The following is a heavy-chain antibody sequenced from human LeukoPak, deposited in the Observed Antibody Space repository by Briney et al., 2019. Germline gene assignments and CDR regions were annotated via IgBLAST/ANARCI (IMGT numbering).Heavy chain of an antibody. CDR1: DISSYY. CDR3: ARDRGITTARGVPSWFDP. J-gene: IGHJ5*02. V-gene: IGHV4-59*12. CDR2: VYYDGRS. Sequence: PSETLSLTCTVSDISSYYWSWIRQPPEKGLEWIGYVYYDGRSNYNSSLRSRVTMSLDTSKNQFSLKLSSVSAADTAVCYCARDRGITTARGVPSWFDPWGQGTLVTVSS. D-gene: IGHD3-10*01.